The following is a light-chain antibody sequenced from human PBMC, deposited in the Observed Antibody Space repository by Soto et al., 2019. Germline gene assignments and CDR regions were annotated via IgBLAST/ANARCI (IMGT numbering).Light chain of an antibody. CDR1: YSDIGAYNY. V-gene: IGLV2-8*01. CDR2: EVS. J-gene: IGLJ1*01. CDR3: SSFKGTNSFV. Sequence: QSALTQPPSASGSPGQSVTIPCTGTYSDIGAYNYVSWYQQRPGEAPKLIIYEVSKRPSGVPDRIFAYKSGNTASLTVSGLHADDEANYYCSSFKGTNSFVFGTGTKVTVL.